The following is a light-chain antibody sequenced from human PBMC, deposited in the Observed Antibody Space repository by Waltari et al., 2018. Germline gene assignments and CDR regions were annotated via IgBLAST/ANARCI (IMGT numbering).Light chain of an antibody. J-gene: IGKJ5*01. CDR1: QDISNY. Sequence: DIQMTQSPSSLSASVGDRVTITCQASQDISNYLNWYQQKQGKAPKLLIYDASNLETGGPSRCSGSGSGTDFTFTISSLQPEDIATYYCQQYDNLLPITFGQGTRLEIK. CDR2: DAS. CDR3: QQYDNLLPIT. V-gene: IGKV1-33*01.